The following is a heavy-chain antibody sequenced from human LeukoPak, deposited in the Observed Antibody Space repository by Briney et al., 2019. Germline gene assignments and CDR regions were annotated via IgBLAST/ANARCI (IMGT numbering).Heavy chain of an antibody. CDR1: GFTFGSYA. Sequence: PGGSLRLSCSASGFTFGSYAMHWVRQAPGKGLEYVSAISSNGGNRYYADSMKGRFTISRDNSQNTLYLQMSSLRADDTAVYYCVKPKGVATIISSLDFWGQGTLVTVSS. CDR2: ISSNGGNR. J-gene: IGHJ4*02. V-gene: IGHV3-64D*09. CDR3: VKPKGVATIISSLDF. D-gene: IGHD5-24*01.